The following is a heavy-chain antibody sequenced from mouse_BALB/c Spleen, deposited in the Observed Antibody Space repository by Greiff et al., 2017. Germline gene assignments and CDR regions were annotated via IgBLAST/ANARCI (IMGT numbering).Heavy chain of an antibody. V-gene: IGHV5-12-1*01. CDR3: ASPYGYDGASWFAY. CDR2: ISSGGGST. Sequence: EVQRVESGGGLVKPGGSLKLSCAASGFAFSSYDMSWVRQTPEKRLEWVAYISSGGGSTYYPDTVKGRFTISRDNAKNTLYLQMSSLKSEDTAMYYCASPYGYDGASWFAYWGQGTLVTVSA. J-gene: IGHJ3*01. D-gene: IGHD2-2*01. CDR1: GFAFSSYD.